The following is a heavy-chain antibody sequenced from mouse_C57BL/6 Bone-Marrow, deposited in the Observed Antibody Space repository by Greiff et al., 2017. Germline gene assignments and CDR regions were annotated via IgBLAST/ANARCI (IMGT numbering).Heavy chain of an antibody. CDR3: ARSIYYYPRFDY. Sequence: QVQLQQSGAELVKPGASVKMSCKASGYTFTSYWITWVKQRPGQGLEWIGDIYPGSGSTNYNEKFKSKATLTVDTSSSTAYMQLSSLTSEDSAVYYCARSIYYYPRFDYWGQGTTLTVSS. D-gene: IGHD1-1*01. J-gene: IGHJ2*01. V-gene: IGHV1-55*01. CDR1: GYTFTSYW. CDR2: IYPGSGST.